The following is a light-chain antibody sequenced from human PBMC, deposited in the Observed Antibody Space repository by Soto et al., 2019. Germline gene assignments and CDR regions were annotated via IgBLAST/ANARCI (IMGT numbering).Light chain of an antibody. CDR1: QSISTY. J-gene: IGKJ5*01. CDR2: AAS. CDR3: QQSYSIPIT. Sequence: DLQMTQSPSSLSASVGDRVTITCRASQSISTYLYWYQQKPGKAPKLLIYAASSLQSGVPSRFSGSGSGTDFTLTISSLQPEDFATYHCQQSYSIPITFGQGTRLEIK. V-gene: IGKV1-39*01.